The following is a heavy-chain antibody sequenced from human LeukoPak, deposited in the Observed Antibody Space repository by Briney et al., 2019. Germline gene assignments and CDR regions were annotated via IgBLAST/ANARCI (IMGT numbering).Heavy chain of an antibody. CDR3: AGDTSRAMVRGVTDDY. D-gene: IGHD3-10*01. Sequence: ASVKVSCKASGYTFTGYYMHWVRQAPGQGLEWMGWINPNSGGTNYAQKFQGRVTMTRDTSISTAYMELSRLRSDDTAVYYCAGDTSRAMVRGVTDDYWGQGTLVTVSS. J-gene: IGHJ4*02. V-gene: IGHV1-2*02. CDR2: INPNSGGT. CDR1: GYTFTGYY.